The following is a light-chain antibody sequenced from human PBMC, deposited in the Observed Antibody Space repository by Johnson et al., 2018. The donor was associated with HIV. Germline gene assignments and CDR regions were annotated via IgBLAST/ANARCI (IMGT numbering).Light chain of an antibody. CDR1: SSNIGNNY. J-gene: IGLJ1*01. CDR3: GAWDSSLSAHFV. V-gene: IGLV1-51*02. CDR2: ENN. Sequence: QSVLTQPPSVSAAPGQKVTISCSGSSSNIGNNYVSWYQQFPGTAPKLLIYENNKRPSGIPDRFSASKSGTSATLVITGLQTGDEADYYCGAWDSSLSAHFVFGTGTNVTVL.